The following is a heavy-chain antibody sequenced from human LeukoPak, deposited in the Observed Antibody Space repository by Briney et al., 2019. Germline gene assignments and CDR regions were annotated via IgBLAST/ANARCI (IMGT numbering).Heavy chain of an antibody. CDR2: IKQDGSEK. CDR3: PRANVYYDFWSGYHAYYFDY. CDR1: GFTFSSYW. Sequence: GGSLRLSCAASGFTFSSYWMSWVRQAPGKGLEWVANIKQDGSEKYYVDSVKGRFTISRDNAKNSLYLQMNSLRAEDTAVYYCPRANVYYDFWSGYHAYYFDYWGQGTLVTVSS. J-gene: IGHJ4*02. D-gene: IGHD3-3*01. V-gene: IGHV3-7*04.